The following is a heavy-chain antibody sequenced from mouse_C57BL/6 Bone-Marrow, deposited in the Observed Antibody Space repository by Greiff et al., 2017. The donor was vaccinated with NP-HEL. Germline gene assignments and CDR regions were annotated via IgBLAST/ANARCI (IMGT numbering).Heavy chain of an antibody. CDR1: GFNIKDDY. V-gene: IGHV14-4*01. D-gene: IGHD1-1*01. CDR2: IDPENGDT. Sequence: VQLKQSGAELVRPGASVKLSCTASGFNIKDDYMHWVKQRPEQGLEWIGWIDPENGDTEYASKFQGKATITADTSSNTAYLQLSSLTSEDTAVYYCTTITTVVAKGGYWGQGTTLTVSS. CDR3: TTITTVVAKGGY. J-gene: IGHJ2*01.